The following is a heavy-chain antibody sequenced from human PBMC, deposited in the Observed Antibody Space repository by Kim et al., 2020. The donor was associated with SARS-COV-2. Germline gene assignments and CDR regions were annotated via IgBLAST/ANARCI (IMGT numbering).Heavy chain of an antibody. CDR2: GGY. V-gene: IGHV4-39*07. J-gene: IGHJ4*02. Sequence: GGYYYNPSLKSRVTISVDPSKNQFSLKLSSVTAADTAVYYCASRGPSFDYWGQGTLVTVSS. CDR3: ASRGPSFDY.